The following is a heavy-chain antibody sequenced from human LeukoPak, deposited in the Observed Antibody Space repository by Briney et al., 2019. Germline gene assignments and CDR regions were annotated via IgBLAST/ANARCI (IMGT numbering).Heavy chain of an antibody. CDR1: GGSISSYY. Sequence: SETLSLTCTVSGGSISSYYWSWIRQPPGKGLEWIGYTYYSGSPNYNPSLKSRVTISVDASKNQFSLKLNSVTAADTAVYHCASTTDRSYYYYYMDVWGKGTTVTVSS. CDR3: ASTTDRSYYYYYMDV. J-gene: IGHJ6*03. V-gene: IGHV4-59*01. D-gene: IGHD1-1*01. CDR2: TYYSGSP.